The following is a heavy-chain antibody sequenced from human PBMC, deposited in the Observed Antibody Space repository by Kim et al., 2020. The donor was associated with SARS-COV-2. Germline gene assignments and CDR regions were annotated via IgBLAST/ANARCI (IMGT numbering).Heavy chain of an antibody. J-gene: IGHJ6*02. D-gene: IGHD2-2*01. Sequence: ASVKVSCKASGYTFTSYYMHWVRQAPGQGLEWMGIINPSGGSTSYAQKFQGRVTMTRDTSTSTVYMELSSLRSEDTAVYYCARDQKYPGGYQLLGYYYYYGMDVWGQGTTVTVSS. CDR3: ARDQKYPGGYQLLGYYYYYGMDV. CDR1: GYTFTSYY. CDR2: INPSGGST. V-gene: IGHV1-46*01.